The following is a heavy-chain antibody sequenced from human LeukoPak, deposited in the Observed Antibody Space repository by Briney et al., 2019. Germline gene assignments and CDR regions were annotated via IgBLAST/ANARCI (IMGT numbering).Heavy chain of an antibody. D-gene: IGHD2-2*01. V-gene: IGHV4-4*02. CDR1: GGSISSSNW. Sequence: SGTLPLTCAVSGGSISSSNWWSWVRQPPGKGLEWIGYIYYSGSTNYNPSLKSRVTISVDTSKNQFSLKLSSVTAADTAVYYCARSVGVPAAMSYYYYYYMDVWGKGTTVTVSS. CDR2: IYYSGST. J-gene: IGHJ6*03. CDR3: ARSVGVPAAMSYYYYYYMDV.